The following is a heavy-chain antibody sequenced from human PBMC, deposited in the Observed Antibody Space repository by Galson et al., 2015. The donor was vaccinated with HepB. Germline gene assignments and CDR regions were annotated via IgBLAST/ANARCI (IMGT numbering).Heavy chain of an antibody. J-gene: IGHJ3*01. Sequence: SVKASCKASGYTFTSYGISWVRQAPGQGLEWMGWISTYNGNTNYAQKLQGRVTMTTDTSTSTAYMELRSLRSDDTAVYYCARDPTGYYDSSGYLFWGQGTMVTVSS. CDR1: GYTFTSYG. CDR3: ARDPTGYYDSSGYLF. V-gene: IGHV1-18*04. CDR2: ISTYNGNT. D-gene: IGHD3-22*01.